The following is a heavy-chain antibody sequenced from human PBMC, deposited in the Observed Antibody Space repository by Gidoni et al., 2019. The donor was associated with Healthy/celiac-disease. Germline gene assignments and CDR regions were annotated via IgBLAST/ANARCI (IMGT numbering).Heavy chain of an antibody. CDR2: ISSSSSYI. D-gene: IGHD6-19*01. Sequence: EVQLVESGGGLVKPGGSLRLSCAASGFTFSSYSMNWVRQAPGKGLEWVSSISSSSSYIYYADSVKGRFTISRDNAKNSLYLQMNSLRAEDTAVYYCARVDSSGWYSKRPGQIYYYYGMDVWGQGTTVTVSS. CDR1: GFTFSSYS. J-gene: IGHJ6*02. V-gene: IGHV3-21*01. CDR3: ARVDSSGWYSKRPGQIYYYYGMDV.